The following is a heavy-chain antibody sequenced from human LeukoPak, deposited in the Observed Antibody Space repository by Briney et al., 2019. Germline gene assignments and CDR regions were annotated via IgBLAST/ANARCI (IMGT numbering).Heavy chain of an antibody. CDR3: ARLRSGRYCYYYMDV. D-gene: IGHD3-10*01. CDR1: GGSFSGYY. V-gene: IGHV4-34*01. CDR2: INHSGST. J-gene: IGHJ6*03. Sequence: KPSETLSLTCAVYGGSFSGYYWSWIRQPPGKGLEWIGEINHSGSTNYNPSLKSRVTISVDTSKNQFSLKLSSVTAADTAVYYCARLRSGRYCYYYMDVWGKGTTVTISS.